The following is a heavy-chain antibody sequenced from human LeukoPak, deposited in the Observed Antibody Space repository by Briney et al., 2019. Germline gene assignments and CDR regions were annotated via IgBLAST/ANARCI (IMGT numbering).Heavy chain of an antibody. J-gene: IGHJ4*02. CDR1: GFTFSNS. CDR2: ISSSSSYI. Sequence: GGSLRLSCAASGFTFSNSMNWVRQAPGKGLEWVSSISSSSSYIYYADSVKGRFTISRDNAKNSLYLQMNSLRAEDTAVYYCARDDYGGIDYWGQGTLVTVSS. CDR3: ARDDYGGIDY. D-gene: IGHD4-17*01. V-gene: IGHV3-21*01.